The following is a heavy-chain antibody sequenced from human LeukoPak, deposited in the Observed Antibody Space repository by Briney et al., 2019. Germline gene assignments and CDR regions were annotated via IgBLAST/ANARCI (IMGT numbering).Heavy chain of an antibody. Sequence: GGSLRLSCAASGVTFSVYAMPCVRQAPGKGLEWVSTISGSGGATKFADSVKGRFTISRDNSKNTQYLQLNSLRVDDTAVYYCAQVLEGDGSCDCHFWGQGTLVTVSS. D-gene: IGHD3-22*01. CDR1: GVTFSVYA. V-gene: IGHV3-23*01. CDR2: ISGSGGAT. CDR3: AQVLEGDGSCDCHF. J-gene: IGHJ4*02.